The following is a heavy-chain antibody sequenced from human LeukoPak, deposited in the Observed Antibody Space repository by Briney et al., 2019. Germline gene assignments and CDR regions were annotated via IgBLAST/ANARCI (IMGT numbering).Heavy chain of an antibody. CDR2: IYYIGST. J-gene: IGHJ3*02. CDR1: GGSISSSSYY. CDR3: ARHEGITMVRSDAFDI. V-gene: IGHV4-39*01. D-gene: IGHD3-10*01. Sequence: AEPLSLTCTVSGGSISSSSYYGGAIRPPPGKGVGWIGSIYYIGSTYYHPSLTSRVTISVDPSKTQSSLNLSSVTAADTAVYYYARHEGITMVRSDAFDIWGQGTMVTVSS.